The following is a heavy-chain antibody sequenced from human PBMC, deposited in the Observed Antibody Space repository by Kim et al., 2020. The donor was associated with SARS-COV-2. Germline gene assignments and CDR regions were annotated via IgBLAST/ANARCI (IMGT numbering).Heavy chain of an antibody. D-gene: IGHD3-22*01. Sequence: SETLSLTCTVSGDSISSSSYYWGWIRQPPGKGLEWIGSIYYSGSTYYNPSLKSRVTISVDTSKNQFSLKLSSVTAADTAVYYCARLPFGYYDSSGYYPHAFDIWGQGTMVTVSS. V-gene: IGHV4-39*01. CDR1: GDSISSSSYY. CDR3: ARLPFGYYDSSGYYPHAFDI. CDR2: IYYSGST. J-gene: IGHJ3*02.